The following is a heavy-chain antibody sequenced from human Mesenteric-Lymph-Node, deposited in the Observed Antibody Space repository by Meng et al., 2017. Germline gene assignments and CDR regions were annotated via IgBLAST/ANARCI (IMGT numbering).Heavy chain of an antibody. Sequence: GESLKISCAASGFTFSNAWMSWVRQAPGKGLEWVGRIKSKTDGGTTDYAAPVKGRFTISRDNAKNSLYLQMNSLRAEDTAVYYCARISTMIVVVITTDAFDIWGQGTMVTVSS. CDR1: GFTFSNAW. CDR3: ARISTMIVVVITTDAFDI. V-gene: IGHV3-15*01. CDR2: IKSKTDGGTT. D-gene: IGHD3-22*01. J-gene: IGHJ3*02.